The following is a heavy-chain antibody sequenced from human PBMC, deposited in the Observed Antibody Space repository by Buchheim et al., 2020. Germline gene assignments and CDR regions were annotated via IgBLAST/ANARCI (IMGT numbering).Heavy chain of an antibody. CDR2: IYRDDDK. D-gene: IGHD2-15*01. CDR1: GFSLSTSGVG. V-gene: IGHV2-5*02. CDR3: AHRSVVAAYFDY. J-gene: IGHJ4*02. Sequence: QITLKESGPTLVEPAQTLTLTCTFSGFSLSTSGVGVGWIRQPPGKALEWLALIYRDDDKRHNPSLKSRLTITKDPSKNQVVLTMTNMDPVDTATYYCAHRSVVAAYFDYWGQGTL.